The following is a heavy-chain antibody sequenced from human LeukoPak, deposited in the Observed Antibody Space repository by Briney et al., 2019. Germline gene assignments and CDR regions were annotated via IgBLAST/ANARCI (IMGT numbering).Heavy chain of an antibody. CDR3: ARETSQKGAHYMDV. J-gene: IGHJ6*03. CDR2: IYYSGST. CDR1: GGSLRSYY. V-gene: IGHV4-59*01. Sequence: PSETLSLTCTVSGGSLRSYYWSCIPQPPGQGLERIGYIYYSGSTNYNPSLKSRVTISVDTSKKQFSLKLTSVTVADTAVYYCARETSQKGAHYMDVWGKGTTVTISS. D-gene: IGHD3-16*01.